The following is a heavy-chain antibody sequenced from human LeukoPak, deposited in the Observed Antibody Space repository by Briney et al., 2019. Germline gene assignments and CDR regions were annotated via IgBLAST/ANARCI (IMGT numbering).Heavy chain of an antibody. CDR1: GGSVSSGSYY. CDR2: VYYSGNT. Sequence: SETLSLTCTVSGGSVSSGSYYWSWIRQPPGKGLEWIGYVYYSGNTNYNPSLKSRVTISVDTSKNQFSLELSSVTAADTAVYYCARNTAMVRYFDYWGQGTLVTVSS. D-gene: IGHD5-18*01. V-gene: IGHV4-61*01. J-gene: IGHJ4*02. CDR3: ARNTAMVRYFDY.